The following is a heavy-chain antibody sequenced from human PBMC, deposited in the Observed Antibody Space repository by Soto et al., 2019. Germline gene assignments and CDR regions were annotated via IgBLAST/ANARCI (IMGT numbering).Heavy chain of an antibody. J-gene: IGHJ4*02. V-gene: IGHV1-18*01. D-gene: IGHD1-26*01. CDR3: ARAREVGTTAYYFDY. CDR1: GYTFARYA. Sequence: QVQLVQSGAEVKKPGASVKVSCKASGYTFARYAITWVRQARGQGLEWMGWISGHKGKTNYAQRLKGKVTMSIDTSTSTAYMEVNSLRSDDTAVYFCARAREVGTTAYYFDYWGQGTLVTVSS. CDR2: ISGHKGKT.